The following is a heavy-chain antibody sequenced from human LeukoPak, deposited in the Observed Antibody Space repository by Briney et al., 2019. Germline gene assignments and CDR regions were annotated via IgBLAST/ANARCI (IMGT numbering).Heavy chain of an antibody. D-gene: IGHD3-10*01. V-gene: IGHV3-48*01. CDR1: GFTLTSDS. CDR3: ARDHASLSGSYARYGMDV. Sequence: GGSLRLSCAASGFTLTSDSMNWVRQAPGKGLEWISYISSGATTTYYADSVKGRFTISRDNSKNTLYLQMNSLRAEDTAVYYCARDHASLSGSYARYGMDVWGQGTTVTVSS. J-gene: IGHJ6*02. CDR2: ISSGATTT.